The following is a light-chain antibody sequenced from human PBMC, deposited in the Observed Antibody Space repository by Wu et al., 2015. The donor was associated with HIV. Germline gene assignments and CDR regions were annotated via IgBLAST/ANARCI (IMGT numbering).Light chain of an antibody. V-gene: IGKV3-20*01. CDR1: QSVSSGY. Sequence: EIVLTQSPGTLSLSPGDGATLSCRASQSVSSGYLAWYQQKPGQAPRLLIYAASFRATGIPDRFSGSGSGTDFTLTISRLEPEDFAVYYCQQYGRSLLHFGQGTKLEIK. CDR3: QQYGRSLLH. J-gene: IGKJ2*01. CDR2: AAS.